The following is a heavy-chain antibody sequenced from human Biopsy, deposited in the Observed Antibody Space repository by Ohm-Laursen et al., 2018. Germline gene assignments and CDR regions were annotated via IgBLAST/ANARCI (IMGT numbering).Heavy chain of an antibody. D-gene: IGHD3-22*01. CDR1: GGSISNNNYY. CDR3: ARDYDTSGYYYVS. Sequence: SQTLSLTCPVSGGSISNNNYYWGWIRQPPGKGLEWIGSIFYRGSTHYKPSLKSRVNISVDTSKIHFSLKLNSVTAADTAVYYCARDYDTSGYYYVSWGQGTLVTVSS. CDR2: IFYRGST. J-gene: IGHJ5*02. V-gene: IGHV4-39*02.